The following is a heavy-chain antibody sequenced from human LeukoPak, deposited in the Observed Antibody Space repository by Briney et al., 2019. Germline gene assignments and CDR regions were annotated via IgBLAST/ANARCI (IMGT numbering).Heavy chain of an antibody. CDR1: GFTFDDYA. Sequence: TGGSLRLSCAASGFTFDDYAMHWVRQAPGKGLEWVSGISWNSGSIGYADSVKGRFTISRDNAKNSLYLQMNSLRAEDTALYYCAKGGIKYSSSEYYFDYRGQGTLVTVSS. J-gene: IGHJ4*02. CDR3: AKGGIKYSSSEYYFDY. CDR2: ISWNSGSI. D-gene: IGHD6-19*01. V-gene: IGHV3-9*01.